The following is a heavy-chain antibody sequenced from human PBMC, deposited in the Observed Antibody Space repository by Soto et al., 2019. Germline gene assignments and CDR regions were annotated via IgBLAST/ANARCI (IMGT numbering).Heavy chain of an antibody. D-gene: IGHD3-22*01. CDR1: GFTFSIYS. CDR2: ISSSSSYI. CDR3: ARDYYDSSGYVSSAAPTDY. Sequence: GSLRLSCAASGFTFSIYSMNWVRQAPGKGLEWVSSISSSSSYIYYADSVKGRFTISRDNAKNSLYLQMNSLRAEDTAVYYCARDYYDSSGYVSSAAPTDYWGQGTLVTVSS. J-gene: IGHJ4*02. V-gene: IGHV3-21*01.